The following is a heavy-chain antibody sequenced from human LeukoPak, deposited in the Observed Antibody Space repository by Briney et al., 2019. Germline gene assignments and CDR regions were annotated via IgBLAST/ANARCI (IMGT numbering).Heavy chain of an antibody. CDR1: GGTFSNYA. CDR2: IIPIFGTA. V-gene: IGHV1-69*05. Sequence: ASVKVSCXASGGTFSNYAISWVRQAPGQGLEWMAGIIPIFGTANYAQKFQGRVAITTDESTSTAYMELSSLRSEDTAVYYCARDHVCSGGSCYSRYYYYYMDVWGKGTTVTVSS. CDR3: ARDHVCSGGSCYSRYYYYYMDV. J-gene: IGHJ6*03. D-gene: IGHD2-15*01.